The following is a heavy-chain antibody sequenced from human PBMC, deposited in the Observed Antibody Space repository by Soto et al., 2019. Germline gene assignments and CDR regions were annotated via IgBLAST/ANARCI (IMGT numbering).Heavy chain of an antibody. CDR1: GVSMRNSY. Sequence: QVQLGESGPGLVKPSETLSLICSVSGVSMRNSYWTWIRQSAGKGLAWIGRISNSGNTNYNPSLNSRLTMSVDTSKNQVSLKLTSVTAADTAVYYCARGGGVPALGDPWGQGTLVTVSS. J-gene: IGHJ5*02. CDR2: ISNSGNT. D-gene: IGHD3-16*01. CDR3: ARGGGVPALGDP. V-gene: IGHV4-4*07.